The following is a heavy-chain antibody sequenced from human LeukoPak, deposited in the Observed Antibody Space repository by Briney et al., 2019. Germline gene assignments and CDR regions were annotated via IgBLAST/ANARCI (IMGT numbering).Heavy chain of an antibody. Sequence: PGGSLRLSCAASGFTFSSYAMHWVRQAPGKGLEWVAVISYDGSNKYYADSVKGRFTISRDNSKNTLYLQMNSLRAEDTAVYYCARVGRRYCSSTSCYVGYWGQGTLVTVSS. V-gene: IGHV3-30-3*01. CDR3: ARVGRRYCSSTSCYVGY. J-gene: IGHJ4*02. D-gene: IGHD2-2*01. CDR2: ISYDGSNK. CDR1: GFTFSSYA.